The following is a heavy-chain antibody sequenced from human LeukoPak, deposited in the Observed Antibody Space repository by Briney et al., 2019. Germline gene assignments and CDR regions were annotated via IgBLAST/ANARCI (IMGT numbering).Heavy chain of an antibody. CDR2: IIPILGIA. CDR3: ARSLLWFGEFPNFDY. Sequence: ASVKVSCKSSGGTFSSYAISLVRQAPGQGLEWMGRIIPILGIANYAQKFQGRVTITADKSTSTAYMELSSLRSEDTAVYYCARSLLWFGEFPNFDYWGQGTLVTVSS. CDR1: GGTFSSYA. D-gene: IGHD3-10*01. J-gene: IGHJ4*02. V-gene: IGHV1-69*04.